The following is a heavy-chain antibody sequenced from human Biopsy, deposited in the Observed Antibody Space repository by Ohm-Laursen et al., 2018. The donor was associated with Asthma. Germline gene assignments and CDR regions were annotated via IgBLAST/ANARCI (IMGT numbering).Heavy chain of an antibody. D-gene: IGHD1-26*01. V-gene: IGHV3-9*01. CDR2: ISWNSGSI. Sequence: SLRLSCTASGFTFDAYAMHWVRQAPGKGLEWVSGISWNSGSIGYADSVKGRFTISRDNAKNSLYLQMNSLRAEDTALYYCAKGEWELLEANFDYWGQGTLVTVSS. CDR1: GFTFDAYA. CDR3: AKGEWELLEANFDY. J-gene: IGHJ4*02.